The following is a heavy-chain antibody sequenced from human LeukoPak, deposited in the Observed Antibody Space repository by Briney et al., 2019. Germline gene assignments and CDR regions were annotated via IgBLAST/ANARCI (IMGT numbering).Heavy chain of an antibody. J-gene: IGHJ3*02. CDR2: ISGSGGST. Sequence: GGSLRLSCAASGFTFSSYAMSWVRQAPGKGLEWVSAISGSGGSTYYADSVKGRFTISRDNSKNTLYLQMNSLRAEDTAVYYCAKDQLRGILVEIVVVIGAFDIWGQGTMVTVSS. V-gene: IGHV3-23*01. D-gene: IGHD3-22*01. CDR3: AKDQLRGILVEIVVVIGAFDI. CDR1: GFTFSSYA.